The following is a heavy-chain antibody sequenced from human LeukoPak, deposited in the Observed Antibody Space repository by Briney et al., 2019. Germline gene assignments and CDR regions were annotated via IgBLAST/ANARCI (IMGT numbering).Heavy chain of an antibody. V-gene: IGHV4-59*01. Sequence: SETLSPTCTVSGGSISSYYWSWIRQPPGKGLEWIGYIYYSGSTNYNPSLKSRVTISVDTSKNQFSLKLSSVTAADTAVYYCARVGDGYILDYWGQGTLVTVSS. CDR2: IYYSGST. J-gene: IGHJ4*02. CDR1: GGSISSYY. D-gene: IGHD5-24*01. CDR3: ARVGDGYILDY.